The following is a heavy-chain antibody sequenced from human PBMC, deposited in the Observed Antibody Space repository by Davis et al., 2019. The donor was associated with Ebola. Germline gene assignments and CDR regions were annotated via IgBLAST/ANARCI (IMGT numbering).Heavy chain of an antibody. J-gene: IGHJ4*02. CDR1: GFTFSSYW. Sequence: GESLKISCAASGFTFSSYWMSWVRQAPGKGLEWVANIKQDGSEKYYVDSVKGRFTISRDNAKNSLYLQMNSLRDEDTAVYYCARYGGAGPQLNYWGQGTLVTVSS. V-gene: IGHV3-7*01. D-gene: IGHD6-19*01. CDR3: ARYGGAGPQLNY. CDR2: IKQDGSEK.